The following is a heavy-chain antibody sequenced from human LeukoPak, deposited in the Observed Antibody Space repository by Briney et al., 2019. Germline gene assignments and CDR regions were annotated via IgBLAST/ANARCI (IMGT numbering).Heavy chain of an antibody. CDR1: GYTFTGYY. J-gene: IGHJ4*02. Sequence: ASVKVSCKASGYTFTGYYLHWVRQAPERGLEWMGWINPNSGGTNYAQKFQDRVTMTRDTSISTAYMELSSLRSDDSAVYFCSREPDCGGDCLYYFDYWGQGTLVTVSS. D-gene: IGHD2-21*02. V-gene: IGHV1-2*02. CDR3: SREPDCGGDCLYYFDY. CDR2: INPNSGGT.